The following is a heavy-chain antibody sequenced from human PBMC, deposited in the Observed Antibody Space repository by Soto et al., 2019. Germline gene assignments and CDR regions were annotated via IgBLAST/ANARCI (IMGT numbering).Heavy chain of an antibody. Sequence: QVQLVESGGGVVRPGRSLRLSCAVSGFTFTSHDMHWVRQAPGKGLAWVAFISYSGSEKSYADSVKGRLTISRDNSKNTLYLQMDRLRAEDTAGYYCARRGRGQMYYGMDVWGQGTAGTVSS. CDR3: ARRGRGQMYYGMDV. V-gene: IGHV3-30*03. D-gene: IGHD2-15*01. CDR2: ISYSGSEK. J-gene: IGHJ6*02. CDR1: GFTFTSHD.